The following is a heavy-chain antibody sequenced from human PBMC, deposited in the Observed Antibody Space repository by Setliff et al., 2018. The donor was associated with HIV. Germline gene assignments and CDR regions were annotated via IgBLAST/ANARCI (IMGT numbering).Heavy chain of an antibody. V-gene: IGHV3-30*02. J-gene: IGHJ4*02. CDR3: AKDKGGYNWNYFDY. CDR1: GFTLSTYG. CDR2: VHYNGNDK. Sequence: SLKISCATSGFTLSTYGVHWVRQAPGKGLEWVARVHYNGNDKFYVDSVKGRFTISRDNSENTLYLQMDGLRAEDTAVYYCAKDKGGYNWNYFDYWGPGTQVTVSS. D-gene: IGHD1-20*01.